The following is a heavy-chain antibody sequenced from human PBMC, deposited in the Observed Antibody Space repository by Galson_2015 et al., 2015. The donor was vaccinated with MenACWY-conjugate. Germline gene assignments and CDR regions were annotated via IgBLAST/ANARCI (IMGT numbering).Heavy chain of an antibody. Sequence: SLRLSCAASGFTFTGYDFNWVRQAPGTGLEWLSYISKSGSPIYYADSVKGRFTISRDNIKKSLFLEMNSLRAGDTGVYYCARVGTWIHQYFYYMDVRGKGTTVTVSS. CDR2: ISKSGSPI. CDR3: ARVGTWIHQYFYYMDV. CDR1: GFTFTGYD. J-gene: IGHJ6*03. D-gene: IGHD5-18*01. V-gene: IGHV3-48*03.